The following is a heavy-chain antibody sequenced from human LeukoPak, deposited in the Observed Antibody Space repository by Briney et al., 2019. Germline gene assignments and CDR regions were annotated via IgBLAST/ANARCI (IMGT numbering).Heavy chain of an antibody. V-gene: IGHV1-69*04. CDR3: ARDLAPCSSTSCYNYYYYGMDV. CDR2: IIPILGIA. CDR1: GYTFTSYA. J-gene: IGHJ6*02. Sequence: SVKVSCKASGYTFTSYAISWVRQAPGQGLEWMGRIIPILGIANYAQKFQGRVAITADKSTSTAYMELSSLRSEDTAVYYCARDLAPCSSTSCYNYYYYGMDVWGQGTTVTVSS. D-gene: IGHD2-2*02.